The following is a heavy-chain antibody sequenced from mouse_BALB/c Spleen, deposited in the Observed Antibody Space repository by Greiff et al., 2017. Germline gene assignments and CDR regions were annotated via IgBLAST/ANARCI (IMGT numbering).Heavy chain of an antibody. D-gene: IGHD1-1*01. V-gene: IGHV5-12-2*01. CDR3: ARRNDLFEAMDY. Sequence: EVQVVESGGGLVQPGGSLKLSCAASGFTFSSYTMSWVRQTPEKRLEWVAYISNGGGSTYYPDTVKGRFTISRDNAKNTLYLQMSSLKSEDTAMYYCARRNDLFEAMDYWGQGTSVTVSS. CDR1: GFTFSSYT. J-gene: IGHJ4*01. CDR2: ISNGGGST.